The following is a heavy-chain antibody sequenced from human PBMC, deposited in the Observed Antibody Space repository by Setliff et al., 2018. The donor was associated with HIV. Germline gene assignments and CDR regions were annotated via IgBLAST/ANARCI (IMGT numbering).Heavy chain of an antibody. CDR1: GFTFIDYA. Sequence: PGGSLRLSCAASGFTFIDYALNWVRQAPGKGLEWVSSISSRGGSVYYADSVRGRFTISRDNANNLLYLQMNSLRAEDTAVYYCARGVATNLDPWGQGSLVTVSS. D-gene: IGHD5-12*01. CDR2: ISSRGGSV. CDR3: ARGVATNLDP. V-gene: IGHV3-21*01. J-gene: IGHJ5*02.